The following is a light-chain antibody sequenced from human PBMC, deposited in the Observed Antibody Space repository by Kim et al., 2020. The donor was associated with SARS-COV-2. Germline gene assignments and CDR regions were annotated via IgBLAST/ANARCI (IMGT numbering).Light chain of an antibody. CDR2: TAS. J-gene: IGKJ1*01. V-gene: IGKV1-39*01. CDR3: QQSYSTPPT. CDR1: QTISIY. Sequence: DIQMTQSPSSLSASVVYTVTITCRASQTISIYLNWFQQKSGKAPKLLIYTASNLQSGVPSKFTGSGSGTDFTLTISSLQPDDFATYYCQQSYSTPPTFGQGTKVDIK.